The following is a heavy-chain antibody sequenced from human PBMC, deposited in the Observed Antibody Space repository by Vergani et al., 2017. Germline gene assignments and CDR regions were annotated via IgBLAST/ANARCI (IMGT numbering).Heavy chain of an antibody. Sequence: QVQLVESGGGVVQPGGSLRLSCAASGFTFSGYGMHWVRQAPGKGLEWVAFIRYDGSNKYYADSVKGRFTISRDNSKNTLYLQMNSLRAEDTAVYYCAKERYGDYALVFDPWGQGTLVTVSS. CDR3: AKERYGDYALVFDP. V-gene: IGHV3-30*02. J-gene: IGHJ5*02. D-gene: IGHD4-17*01. CDR2: IRYDGSNK. CDR1: GFTFSGYG.